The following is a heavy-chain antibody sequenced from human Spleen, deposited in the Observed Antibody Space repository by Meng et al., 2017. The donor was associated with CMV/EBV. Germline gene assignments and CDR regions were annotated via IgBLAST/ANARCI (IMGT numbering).Heavy chain of an antibody. CDR3: ARDRASLMDY. V-gene: IGHV1-69*10. Sequence: SVKVSCKASGYTFSSYAISWVRQAPGQGLEWMGGIIPILGIANYAQKFQGRVTITADKSTSTAYMELSSLRSEDTAVYYCARDRASLMDYWGQGTLVTVSS. CDR2: IIPILGIA. D-gene: IGHD3-16*01. J-gene: IGHJ4*02. CDR1: GYTFSSYA.